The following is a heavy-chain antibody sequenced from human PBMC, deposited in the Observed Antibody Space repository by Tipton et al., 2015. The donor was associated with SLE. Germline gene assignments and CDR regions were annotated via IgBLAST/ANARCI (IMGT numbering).Heavy chain of an antibody. CDR1: GGSISSSTYY. J-gene: IGHJ4*02. D-gene: IGHD6-13*01. CDR2: LYFSGST. V-gene: IGHV4-39*01. Sequence: TLSLTCTVSGGSISSSTYYWAWIRQPPGKGLEWIGSLYFSGSTYYNPALKSRVTISVDTSKNQFSLKLSSVTAADTAVYYCARSAGYGSSWAHFDYWGQGTLVTVSS. CDR3: ARSAGYGSSWAHFDY.